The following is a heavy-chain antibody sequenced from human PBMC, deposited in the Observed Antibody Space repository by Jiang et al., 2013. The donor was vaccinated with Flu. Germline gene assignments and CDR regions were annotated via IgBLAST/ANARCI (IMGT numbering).Heavy chain of an antibody. Sequence: VQLLESGGGLVQPGGSLRLSCAASGFTFSSYAMSWVRQAPGKGLEWVSAISGSGGSTYYADSVKGRFTISRDNSKNTLYLQMNSLRAEDTAVYYCAKDPVEYSSSSPGEDDAFDIWGQGTMVTVSP. J-gene: IGHJ3*02. D-gene: IGHD6-6*01. CDR1: GFTFSSYA. CDR3: AKDPVEYSSSSPGEDDAFDI. CDR2: ISGSGGST. V-gene: IGHV3-23*01.